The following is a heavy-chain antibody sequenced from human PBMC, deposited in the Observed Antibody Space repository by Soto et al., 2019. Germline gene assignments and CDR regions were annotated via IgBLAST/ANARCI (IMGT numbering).Heavy chain of an antibody. V-gene: IGHV3-23*01. Sequence: EVQLLESGGGLVQPGGSLRLSCAASGFTFSSYAMSWVRQAPGKGLEWVSAISGSGGSTYYADSVKGRFTISRDNSKNPLYLRINSLRAKDTAVYCCAKARVYYYDSSGYECFDYLGQGTLVTVSS. D-gene: IGHD3-22*01. CDR3: AKARVYYYDSSGYECFDY. CDR2: ISGSGGST. CDR1: GFTFSSYA. J-gene: IGHJ4*02.